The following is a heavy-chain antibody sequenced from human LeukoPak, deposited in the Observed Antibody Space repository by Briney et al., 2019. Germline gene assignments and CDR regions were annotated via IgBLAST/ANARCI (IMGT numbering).Heavy chain of an antibody. V-gene: IGHV3-9*01. J-gene: IGHJ4*02. Sequence: GRSLRLSCAASGFTFDDYAMHWVRQAPGKGLEWVSGISWNSGSIGYADSVKGRFTISRDNAKNSLYLQMNSLRAEDTALYYCAKDIGYYDILTGYFAFDYWGQGTLVTVSS. CDR2: ISWNSGSI. CDR1: GFTFDDYA. CDR3: AKDIGYYDILTGYFAFDY. D-gene: IGHD3-9*01.